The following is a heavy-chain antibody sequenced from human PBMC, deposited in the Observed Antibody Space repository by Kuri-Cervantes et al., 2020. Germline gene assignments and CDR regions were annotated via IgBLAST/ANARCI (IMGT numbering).Heavy chain of an antibody. CDR1: CYSISSGYY. V-gene: IGHV4-38-2*02. CDR3: ARLIRYCSGGSCYITDGYFQH. J-gene: IGHJ1*01. Sequence: LRLCCTVSCYSISSGYYWGWIRQPPGKGLEWIGSIYHSGSTYYNPSLKSRVTISVDTSKNQFSLKLSSVTAADTAVYYCARLIRYCSGGSCYITDGYFQHWGQGTLVTVSS. D-gene: IGHD2-15*01. CDR2: IYHSGST.